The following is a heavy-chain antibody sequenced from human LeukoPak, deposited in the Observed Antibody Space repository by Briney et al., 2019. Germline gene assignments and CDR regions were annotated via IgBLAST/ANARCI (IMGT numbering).Heavy chain of an antibody. CDR3: ARREYYYDSSGYYHDAFDI. CDR1: GGSISSSSYY. V-gene: IGHV4-39*01. CDR2: IYYSGST. D-gene: IGHD3-22*01. J-gene: IGHJ3*02. Sequence: PSETLSLTCTVSGGSISSSSYYWGWIRQPPGKGLEWIGSIYYSGSTYYNPSLKSRVTISVDTSKNQFSLKLSSVTAADTAVYYCARREYYYDSSGYYHDAFDIWGQGTMVTVSS.